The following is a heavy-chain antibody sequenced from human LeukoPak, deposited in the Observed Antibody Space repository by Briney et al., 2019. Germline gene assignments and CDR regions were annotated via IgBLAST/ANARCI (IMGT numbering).Heavy chain of an antibody. Sequence: ESSVKVSCKASGYTFTGYYMHWVRQAPGQGLEWMGWINPNIGGTEYAQKFQGRVTMTRDTSISTLYMDLSRLTSDDTAVYYCARGGGYCSGGSCYSRVPPVDYWGQGTLVTVSS. CDR3: ARGGGYCSGGSCYSRVPPVDY. D-gene: IGHD2-15*01. CDR2: INPNIGGT. J-gene: IGHJ4*02. CDR1: GYTFTGYY. V-gene: IGHV1-2*02.